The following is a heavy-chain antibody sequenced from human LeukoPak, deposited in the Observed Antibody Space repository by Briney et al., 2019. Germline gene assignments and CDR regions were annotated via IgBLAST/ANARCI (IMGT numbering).Heavy chain of an antibody. V-gene: IGHV3-21*01. J-gene: IGHJ4*02. CDR3: ATSNWNSFDY. Sequence: AGGSLRLSCAASGFTFSSYSMNWVRQAPGKGLEWVSSISSSSSYIYYADSVRGRFTISRDNAKNSLYLQMNSLRAEDTAVYYCATSNWNSFDYWGQGTLVTVSS. D-gene: IGHD1-1*01. CDR1: GFTFSSYS. CDR2: ISSSSSYI.